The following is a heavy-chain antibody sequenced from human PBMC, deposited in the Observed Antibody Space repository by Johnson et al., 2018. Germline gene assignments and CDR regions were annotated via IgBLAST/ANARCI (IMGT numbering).Heavy chain of an antibody. Sequence: VQLVQSGGGLVQPGGSLRLSCVASEFTFGRYWMSWVRQAPGKGLEWVANVKQDGTEKNYVDSGKGRFTIAGDNAKKSLFLYMKSLRPEATAGYYCVRNRNPNNQLLWALDYWGQGTVVTCAS. CDR1: EFTFGRYW. V-gene: IGHV3-7*01. J-gene: IGHJ4*02. D-gene: IGHD2-2*01. CDR3: VRNRNPNNQLLWALDY. CDR2: VKQDGTEK.